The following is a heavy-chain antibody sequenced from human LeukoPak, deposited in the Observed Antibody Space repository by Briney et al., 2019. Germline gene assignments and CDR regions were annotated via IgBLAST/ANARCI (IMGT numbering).Heavy chain of an antibody. CDR2: ISYSGST. CDR3: VRDFDAWNAIDI. Sequence: SETLSLTCTVSGGSISGYYWSWIRQPPEKGLEWIGCISYSGSTKYNPSLKSRVGISLDTSKKQFSLHLSSVTAADTAVYYCVRDFDAWNAIDIWGQGTMVTVSS. V-gene: IGHV4-59*01. CDR1: GGSISGYY. D-gene: IGHD3-3*01. J-gene: IGHJ3*02.